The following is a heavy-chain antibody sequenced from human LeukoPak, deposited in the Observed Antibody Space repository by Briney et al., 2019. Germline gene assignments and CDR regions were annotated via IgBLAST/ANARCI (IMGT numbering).Heavy chain of an antibody. V-gene: IGHV4-39*01. CDR2: IYYSGST. CDR1: GFTFSSYA. J-gene: IGHJ4*02. CDR3: ASNWGGDEYYFDY. D-gene: IGHD7-27*01. Sequence: GSLRLSCAASGFTFSSYAMSWVRQPPGKGREWIASIYYSGSTYYNPSLKSRVTISVDTSKNQFSLRLSSVTAADTAVYYCASNWGGDEYYFDYWGQGSLVTVSS.